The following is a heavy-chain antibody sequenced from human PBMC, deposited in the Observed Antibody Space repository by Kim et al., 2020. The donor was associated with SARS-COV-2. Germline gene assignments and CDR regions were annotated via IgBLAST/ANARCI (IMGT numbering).Heavy chain of an antibody. J-gene: IGHJ6*02. D-gene: IGHD3-10*01. Sequence: SVKVSCKASGGTFSSYAISWVRQAPGQGLEWMGGIIPIFGTANYAQKFQGRVTITADESTSTAYMELSSLRSEDTAVYYCARAGRITMVRGVIAKTDYYYYYGMDVWGQGTTVTVSS. CDR2: IIPIFGTA. CDR1: GGTFSSYA. V-gene: IGHV1-69*13. CDR3: ARAGRITMVRGVIAKTDYYYYYGMDV.